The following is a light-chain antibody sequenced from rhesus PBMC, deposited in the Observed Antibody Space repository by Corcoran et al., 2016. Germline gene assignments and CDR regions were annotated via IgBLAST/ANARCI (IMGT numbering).Light chain of an antibody. Sequence: DIQMTQSPSSLSASVGDTVTITCRASQDISDYLNWFQQRPGKAPKHLIYAASNLESGVPSRFSGSGSGTDFTHTLSSLQPEDFAVYYCLQHNTFPLTFGGGTRVELK. CDR1: QDISDY. CDR2: AAS. CDR3: LQHNTFPLT. V-gene: IGKV1-28*03. J-gene: IGKJ4*01.